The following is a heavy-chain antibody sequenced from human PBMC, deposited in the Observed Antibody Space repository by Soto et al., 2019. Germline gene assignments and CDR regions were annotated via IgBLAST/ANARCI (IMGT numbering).Heavy chain of an antibody. V-gene: IGHV4-34*01. J-gene: IGHJ6*02. D-gene: IGHD6-13*01. CDR1: GGSFSGYY. Sequence: SETLSLTCAVYGGSFSGYYWSWIRQPPGKGLEWIGEINHRGSTNYNPSLKSRVTISVDTXKNQFSLKLSSVTAADTAVYYFGRERSVVAAAGTLSLVYYYYYYGMEVWGQGTTLTVSS. CDR3: GRERSVVAAAGTLSLVYYYYYYGMEV. CDR2: INHRGST.